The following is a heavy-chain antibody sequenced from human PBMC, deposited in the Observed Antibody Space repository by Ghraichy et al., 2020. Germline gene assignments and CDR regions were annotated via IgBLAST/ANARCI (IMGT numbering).Heavy chain of an antibody. J-gene: IGHJ4*02. CDR2: IYYSGST. CDR1: GGSISSYY. CDR3: ARDITGTKY. V-gene: IGHV4-59*01. D-gene: IGHD1-7*01. Sequence: SETLSLTCTVSGGSISSYYWSWIRQPPGKGLEWIGYIYYSGSTNYNPSLKSRVTISVDTSKNQFSLKLSSVTAADTAVYYCARDITGTKYWGQGTLVTVSS.